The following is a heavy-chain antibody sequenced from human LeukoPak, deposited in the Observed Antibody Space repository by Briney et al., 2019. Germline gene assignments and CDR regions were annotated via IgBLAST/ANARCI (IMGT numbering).Heavy chain of an antibody. CDR3: AKGLEQWLVLGDY. J-gene: IGHJ4*02. V-gene: IGHV1-2*06. CDR2: INPDSGGT. CDR1: GYTFIAYY. D-gene: IGHD6-19*01. Sequence: RASVKVSCKASGYTFIAYYIHWVRQAPGQGLEWMGRINPDSGGTNYAQKFQGRVTMTRDTSISTAYMELSRLRSDDTAVYYCAKGLEQWLVLGDYWGQGTLVTVSS.